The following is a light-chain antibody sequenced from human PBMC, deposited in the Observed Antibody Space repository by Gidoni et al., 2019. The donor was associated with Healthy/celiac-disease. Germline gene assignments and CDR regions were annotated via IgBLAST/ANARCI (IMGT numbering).Light chain of an antibody. V-gene: IGKV1-39*01. CDR2: AAT. J-gene: IGKJ3*01. Sequence: IQMTHSPSALSASVGDRVNITCRASQSISSYLNWDQQKPGKAPKLLIYAATSLQIGGPSRFSGSGAWTDFTLTISSLQPEDFATYYFQQSYSTPFTFGPGTKVDIK. CDR3: QQSYSTPFT. CDR1: QSISSY.